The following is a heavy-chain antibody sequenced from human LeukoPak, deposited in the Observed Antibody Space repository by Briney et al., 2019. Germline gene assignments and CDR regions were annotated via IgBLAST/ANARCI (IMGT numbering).Heavy chain of an antibody. CDR1: GYTFTGYY. D-gene: IGHD3-3*01. Sequence: ASVKVSCEASGYTFTGYYMHWVRQAPGQGLEWMGWINPNSGGTNYAQKFQGSVTMTRDTSISTASMELSRLRSDDTAVYYCATWYYDFWSGYYIFDYWGQGTLVTVSS. CDR2: INPNSGGT. V-gene: IGHV1-2*02. J-gene: IGHJ4*02. CDR3: ATWYYDFWSGYYIFDY.